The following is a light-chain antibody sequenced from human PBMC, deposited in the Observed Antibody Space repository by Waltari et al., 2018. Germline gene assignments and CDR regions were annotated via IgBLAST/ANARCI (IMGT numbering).Light chain of an antibody. CDR3: SSFTYTTTLV. CDR2: EVS. V-gene: IGLV2-14*01. Sequence: QSALTQPASVSGSLGQSITISSPGTSRDVGGYGQVPWYQQHPGKAPELIIYEVSKRPSGVSDRFSGSKSGNTASLTISGLQADDEADFYCSSFTYTTTLVFGGGTKLTVL. J-gene: IGLJ3*02. CDR1: SRDVGGYGQ.